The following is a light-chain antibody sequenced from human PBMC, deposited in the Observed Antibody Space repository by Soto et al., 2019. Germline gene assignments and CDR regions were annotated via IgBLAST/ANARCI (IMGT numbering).Light chain of an antibody. J-gene: IGLJ1*01. V-gene: IGLV2-14*01. CDR1: SSDVGGYNY. CDR3: NSYTSKSTGV. CDR2: ELS. Sequence: QSVLTQPASVSGSPGQSITISCTGTSSDVGGYNYVSWYQQHPGKAPKLIIYELSNRPSGVSSRFSGSKSGNTASLTISGLKAEDEADYYCNSYTSKSTGVFGTGTKLTVL.